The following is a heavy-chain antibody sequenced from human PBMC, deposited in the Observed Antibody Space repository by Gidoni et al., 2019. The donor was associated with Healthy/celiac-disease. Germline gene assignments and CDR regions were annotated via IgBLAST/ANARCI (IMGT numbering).Heavy chain of an antibody. CDR1: GFTFDDYA. CDR2: ISWNSGSI. V-gene: IGHV3-9*01. CDR3: AKDRGLGAFDY. J-gene: IGHJ4*02. D-gene: IGHD1-26*01. Sequence: VQLVESGGGLVQPGRSLRLSCAASGFTFDDYAMHWVRQAPGKGLEWVSGISWNSGSIGYADSVKGRFTISRDNAKNSLYLQMNSLRAEDTALYYCAKDRGLGAFDYWGQGTLVTVSS.